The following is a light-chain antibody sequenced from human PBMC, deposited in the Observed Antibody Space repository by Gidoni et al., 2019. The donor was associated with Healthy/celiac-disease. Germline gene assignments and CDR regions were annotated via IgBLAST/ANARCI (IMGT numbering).Light chain of an antibody. V-gene: IGKV3-11*01. J-gene: IGKJ5*01. CDR2: DAS. CDR1: QSVSSY. CDR3: RQRSSWRNT. Sequence: EIVLTQSPATLSLSPGERATLSCRASQSVSSYLAWYQQKPGQAPRLLIYDASNRATGIPARFSGSGSGTDFTLTISSLEPEDFAVYYCRQRSSWRNTFGQGTRLEIK.